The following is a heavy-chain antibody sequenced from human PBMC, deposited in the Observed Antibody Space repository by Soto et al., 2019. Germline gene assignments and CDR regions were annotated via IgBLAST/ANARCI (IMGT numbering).Heavy chain of an antibody. CDR1: GFTFSSYW. CDR3: ARTALNYGLGGHRGKGSVEY. V-gene: IGHV3-7*01. Sequence: EVQLVESGGGLVQPGGSLRLSCAASGFTFSSYWMTWVRQAPGKGLEWVANIRQDGSEKYYVDSVKGRFTISRDNAKNSLYLQMNSLRGEDTAVYYCARTALNYGLGGHRGKGSVEYWGQGTLVTVSS. J-gene: IGHJ4*02. CDR2: IRQDGSEK. D-gene: IGHD3-10*01.